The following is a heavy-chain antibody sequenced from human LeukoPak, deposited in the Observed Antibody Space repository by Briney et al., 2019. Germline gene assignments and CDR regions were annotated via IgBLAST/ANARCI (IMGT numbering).Heavy chain of an antibody. Sequence: GGSLRLSCAASGFTFSSYVMSWVRQAPGKGLEWVSVISGSGGSTYYADSVKGRFTISRDNSKNTLYLQMNSLRAEDTAVYYCAKERELVVTGNYFDYWGQGTLVTVSS. V-gene: IGHV3-23*01. CDR2: ISGSGGST. CDR1: GFTFSSYV. J-gene: IGHJ4*02. D-gene: IGHD6-19*01. CDR3: AKERELVVTGNYFDY.